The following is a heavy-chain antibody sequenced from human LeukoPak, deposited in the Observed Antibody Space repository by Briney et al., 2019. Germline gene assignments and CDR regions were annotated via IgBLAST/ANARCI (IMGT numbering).Heavy chain of an antibody. V-gene: IGHV3-66*01. Sequence: GGSLRLSCAAPGFTVSSNYMSWVRQAPGKGLEWVSVIYSGGSTYYADSVKGRFTISRDNSKNTLYLQMNSLRAEDTAVYYCARVLSTRKAFDIWGQGTMVTVSS. CDR2: IYSGGST. CDR1: GFTVSSNY. J-gene: IGHJ3*02. CDR3: ARVLSTRKAFDI. D-gene: IGHD5-24*01.